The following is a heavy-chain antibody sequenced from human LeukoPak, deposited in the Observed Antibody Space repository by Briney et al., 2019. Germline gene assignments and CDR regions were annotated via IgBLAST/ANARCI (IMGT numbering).Heavy chain of an antibody. CDR2: MNPNSGNT. CDR1: GYTFTSYD. D-gene: IGHD3-22*01. CDR3: VRGDYYDSSGYYLEVDHDAFDI. J-gene: IGHJ3*02. V-gene: IGHV1-8*01. Sequence: GASVKVSCKASGYTFTSYDINWVRQATGQGLEWMGWMNPNSGNTGCAQKFQGRVTMTRNTSISTAYMELSSLRSEDTAVYYCVRGDYYDSSGYYLEVDHDAFDIWGQGTMVTVSS.